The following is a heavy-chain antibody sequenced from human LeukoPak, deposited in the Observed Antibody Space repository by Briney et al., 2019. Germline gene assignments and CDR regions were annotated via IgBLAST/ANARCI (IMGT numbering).Heavy chain of an antibody. D-gene: IGHD2-21*02. V-gene: IGHV4-39*01. CDR2: IYYSGVT. Sequence: SETLSLTCILSGDSLTSNNYFWGWIRQSPGKGLEWPGSIYYSGVTYYGPSFKSRLTISLDTSNNQFSLRLDSVTAADTALYYCARRSFCAGDCLCLDYWGQGILVTVSS. CDR1: GDSLTSNNYF. CDR3: ARRSFCAGDCLCLDY. J-gene: IGHJ4*02.